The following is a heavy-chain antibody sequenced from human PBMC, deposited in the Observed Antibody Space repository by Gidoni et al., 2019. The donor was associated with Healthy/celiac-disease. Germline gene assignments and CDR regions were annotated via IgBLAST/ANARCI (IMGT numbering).Heavy chain of an antibody. Sequence: EVQLVQSGAEVKKPGESLKISWKGSGYSLTSYWIGWVRQLPGNGLEWMGIIYPGDSDTRYSPSFPGQVTISADKSISTAYLQWSSLKASDTAMYYCARTGPGIAVAGRLDYWGQGTLVTVSS. CDR3: ARTGPGIAVAGRLDY. D-gene: IGHD6-19*01. J-gene: IGHJ4*02. CDR2: IYPGDSDT. V-gene: IGHV5-51*03. CDR1: GYSLTSYW.